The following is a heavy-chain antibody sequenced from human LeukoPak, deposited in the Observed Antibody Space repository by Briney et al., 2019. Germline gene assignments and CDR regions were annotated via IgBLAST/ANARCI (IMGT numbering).Heavy chain of an antibody. V-gene: IGHV4-4*02. Sequence: SETLSLTCAVSGGSISSSNWWSWVRQPPGKGLEWIGEIYHSGSTNYNPSLKSRVTISVDTSKNQFSLKLSSVTAADTAVYYCARRRKWLLLRYYFDYWGQGTLVTVSS. CDR3: ARRRKWLLLRYYFDY. CDR2: IYHSGST. D-gene: IGHD3-22*01. J-gene: IGHJ4*02. CDR1: GGSISSSNW.